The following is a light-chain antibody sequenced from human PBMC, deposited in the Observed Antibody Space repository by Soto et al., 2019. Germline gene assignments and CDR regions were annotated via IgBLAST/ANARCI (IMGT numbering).Light chain of an antibody. V-gene: IGKV1-39*01. CDR2: GAS. CDR1: QSINIY. CDR3: QQSYRSPYT. J-gene: IGKJ2*01. Sequence: IQMTQSPSSLSASVGDSVTVTCRASQSINIYLNWYQQKPGKAPTLLIYGASSLQSGVPSRFNGGGSRTDCTLTISSLQPEDFATYSCQQSYRSPYTFGQGTKLEIK.